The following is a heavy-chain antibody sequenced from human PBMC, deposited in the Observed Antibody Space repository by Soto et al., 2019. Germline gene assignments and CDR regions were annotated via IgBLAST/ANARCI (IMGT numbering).Heavy chain of an antibody. CDR1: GYTFTSYA. J-gene: IGHJ6*02. V-gene: IGHV1-3*01. CDR3: ARDPDYYDSSVYYGMDV. D-gene: IGHD3-22*01. CDR2: INAGNGNT. Sequence: QVQLVQSGAEVKKPGASVKVSCKASGYTFTSYAMHWVRQAPGQRLEWMGWINAGNGNTKYSLKFQGRVTITRDTSASTAYMELSSLRSEDTAVYYCARDPDYYDSSVYYGMDVWGQGTTVTVSS.